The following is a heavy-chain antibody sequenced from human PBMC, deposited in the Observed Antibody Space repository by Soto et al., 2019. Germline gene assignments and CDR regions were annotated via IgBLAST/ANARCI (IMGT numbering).Heavy chain of an antibody. CDR2: IYSNGGT. CDR3: VRQGIGALHGHVDV. V-gene: IGHV4-59*08. J-gene: IGHJ6*02. CDR1: GDSIGTYN. Sequence: QVQLQASGPGLVKPSDTLSLTCTVSGDSIGTYNWGWIRQPPGKRLEWIGYIYSNGGTSYNPALKRRVTISADTYTKPFSLWLSSVTAAGTAVYYCVRQGIGALHGHVDVWGQGTTVTVSS. D-gene: IGHD1-26*01.